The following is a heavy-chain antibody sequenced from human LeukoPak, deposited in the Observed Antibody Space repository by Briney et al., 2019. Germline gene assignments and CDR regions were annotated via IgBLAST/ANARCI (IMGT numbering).Heavy chain of an antibody. CDR2: IYTSGST. J-gene: IGHJ4*02. D-gene: IGHD4-17*01. CDR3: ARVGGDYGDYDY. CDR1: GGSISSGSYY. V-gene: IGHV4-61*02. Sequence: SETLSLTCTVSGGSISSGSYYWSWIRQPAGKGLDWIGRIYTSGSTNYNPSLKSRVTMSVDTSKNQFSLKVRSVTAADTAVYYCARVGGDYGDYDYWGQGTLGTVSS.